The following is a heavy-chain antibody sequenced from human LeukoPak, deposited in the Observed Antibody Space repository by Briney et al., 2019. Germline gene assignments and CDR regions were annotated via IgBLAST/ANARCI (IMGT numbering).Heavy chain of an antibody. V-gene: IGHV4-59*08. CDR2: IYYRGST. J-gene: IGHJ5*02. Sequence: SETLSLTSTVSGGSISSYYWSWIRQPPGKGMEWIGYIYYRGSTNYNPSLKSRVTISVDTSKNQFSLKLSAVTAADTAVYYCSSSELLWFGELLRPASTWFDPWGQGTLVTVSS. CDR1: GGSISSYY. D-gene: IGHD3-10*01. CDR3: SSSELLWFGELLRPASTWFDP.